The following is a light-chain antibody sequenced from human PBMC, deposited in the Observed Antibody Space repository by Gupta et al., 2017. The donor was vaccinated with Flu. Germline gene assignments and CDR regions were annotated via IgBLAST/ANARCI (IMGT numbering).Light chain of an antibody. Sequence: QSALTQPASVSGSLGQSITISCTGTSSDVGAYNYVSWYQQHPGKAPKLMIYAVSYRPSGVSNRFSGSKSDNTASLTISGLQAEDEADYYCSSFTITSAYVFGTGTEVTVL. J-gene: IGLJ1*01. V-gene: IGLV2-14*01. CDR2: AVS. CDR1: SSDVGAYNY. CDR3: SSFTITSAYV.